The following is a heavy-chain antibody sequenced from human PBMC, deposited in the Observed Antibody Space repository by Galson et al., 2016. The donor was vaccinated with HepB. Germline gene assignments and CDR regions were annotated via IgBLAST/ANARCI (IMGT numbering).Heavy chain of an antibody. J-gene: IGHJ4*02. CDR2: IYWDDDK. D-gene: IGHD1-7*01. CDR3: ARSLGTAIFDY. V-gene: IGHV2-5*02. CDR1: GFSLTNGGVG. Sequence: PALVKPTQTLTLTCTFSGFSLTNGGVGVGWIRQPPGKALEWLALIYWDDDKRYSPSLKNRLTITKDTSKSQVVLVMANMDPVDTGTYYCARSLGTAIFDYWGQGSLVLVSS.